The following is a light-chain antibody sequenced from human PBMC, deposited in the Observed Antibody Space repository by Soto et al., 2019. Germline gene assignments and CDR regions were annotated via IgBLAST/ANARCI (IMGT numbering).Light chain of an antibody. Sequence: QSVLTQPASVSGSPEQSITISCTGTSSDVGAYNLVSWYQQHPGKAPRLIIYEGSKRPSGISHRFSGSKSDNTASLTISGLRAEDEAHYHCCSYAGSRTFVFGGGPKLTVL. J-gene: IGLJ3*02. CDR2: EGS. CDR1: SSDVGAYNL. CDR3: CSYAGSRTFV. V-gene: IGLV2-23*01.